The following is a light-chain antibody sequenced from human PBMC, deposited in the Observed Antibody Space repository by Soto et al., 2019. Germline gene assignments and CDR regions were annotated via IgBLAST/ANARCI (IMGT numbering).Light chain of an antibody. V-gene: IGKV3-15*01. CDR3: QQYNNWPRAT. J-gene: IGKJ4*01. CDR1: QSVSSN. Sequence: ERVMTQSPATLSVSPGEKVTLSCRASQSVSSNLAWYQQKPGQAPRLLMFRASIRATGFPARFSGSGSGTEFNITISSLQSEDSAIYYCQQYNNWPRATFGGGTKVDIK. CDR2: RAS.